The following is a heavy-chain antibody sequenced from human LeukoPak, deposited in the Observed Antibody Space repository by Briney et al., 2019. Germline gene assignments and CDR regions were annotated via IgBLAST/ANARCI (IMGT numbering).Heavy chain of an antibody. V-gene: IGHV1-46*01. D-gene: IGHD2-2*02. CDR2: INPRGGST. CDR3: ARVAAEVVGVPGAIGFGWLRRDYYYMDV. J-gene: IGHJ6*03. CDR1: GYTFTSYY. Sequence: GASVKVSCKASGYTFTSYYMHWVRQAPGEGLEWMGIINPRGGSTSYAQKFQGRVTMTRDVSTSTVYMELSSLRSEDTAVYYCARVAAEVVGVPGAIGFGWLRRDYYYMDVWGKGTTVTVSS.